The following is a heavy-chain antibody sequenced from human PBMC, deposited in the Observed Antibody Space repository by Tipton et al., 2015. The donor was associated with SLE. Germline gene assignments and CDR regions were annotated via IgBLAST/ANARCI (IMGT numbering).Heavy chain of an antibody. Sequence: QLVQSGGGLVQPGGSLRLSCAASGFTVSSNYMGWVRQAPGKGLEWVSIIYSNGDTYYADSVRGRFTISRHNAKNTLYLQMNILRADDTAFYYCAKEMLGDGIDSFAFDSWGQGTLVTVSS. CDR2: IYSNGDT. CDR1: GFTVSSNY. D-gene: IGHD5-24*01. J-gene: IGHJ4*02. V-gene: IGHV3-53*04. CDR3: AKEMLGDGIDSFAFDS.